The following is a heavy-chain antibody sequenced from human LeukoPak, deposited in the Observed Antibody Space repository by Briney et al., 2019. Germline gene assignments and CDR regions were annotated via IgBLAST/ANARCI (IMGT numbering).Heavy chain of an antibody. CDR2: MNPNSGNT. V-gene: IGHV1-8*01. CDR1: GYTFTSYD. Sequence: ASVKVSCKASGYTFTSYDINWVRQATGQGLEWMGWMNPNSGNTGYAQKFQGRVAMTRDTSISTAYMELSSLRSEDTAVYYCARVPRRGDRFDPWGQGTLVTVSS. CDR3: ARVPRRGDRFDP. D-gene: IGHD3-10*01. J-gene: IGHJ5*02.